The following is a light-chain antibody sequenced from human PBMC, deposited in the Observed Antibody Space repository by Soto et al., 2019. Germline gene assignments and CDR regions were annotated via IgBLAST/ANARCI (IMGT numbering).Light chain of an antibody. J-gene: IGLJ2*01. CDR2: DNT. Sequence: QSVLTQPPSVSAAPGQKVTISCSGSSSNIGRKSVSWYQQLPGTAPKLLIYDNTQRPSGIPDRFSGSKSGSSATLGITGLQTGDEAKYYCGTWDDSLRAVVFGGGTKVTVL. CDR1: SSNIGRKS. V-gene: IGLV1-51*01. CDR3: GTWDDSLRAVV.